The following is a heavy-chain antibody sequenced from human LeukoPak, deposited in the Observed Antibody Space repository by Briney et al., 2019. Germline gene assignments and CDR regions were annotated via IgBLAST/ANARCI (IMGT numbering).Heavy chain of an antibody. V-gene: IGHV4-39*01. CDR2: IYYSGST. Sequence: SETLSLTCTVSGGSISSSSYYWGWIRQPPGKGLEWIGSIYYSGSTCYNPSLKSRVTISVDTSKNQFSLKLSSVTAADTAVYYCARPRATDYYDSSGYYSYYFDYWGQGTLVTVSS. CDR3: ARPRATDYYDSSGYYSYYFDY. CDR1: GGSISSSSYY. J-gene: IGHJ4*02. D-gene: IGHD3-22*01.